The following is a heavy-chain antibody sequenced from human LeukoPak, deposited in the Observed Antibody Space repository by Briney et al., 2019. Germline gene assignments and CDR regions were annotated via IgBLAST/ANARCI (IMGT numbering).Heavy chain of an antibody. J-gene: IGHJ6*04. CDR2: ISGSGGST. CDR1: GFTFSSYG. V-gene: IGHV3-23*01. D-gene: IGHD3-10*02. CDR3: AELGITMIGGV. Sequence: HPGGSLRLSCAASGFTFSSYGMSWVRQAPGKGLEWVSAISGSGGSTYYADSVKGRFIISRDNSKNTLYLQMNSLRAEDTAVYYCAELGITMIGGVWGKGTTVTISS.